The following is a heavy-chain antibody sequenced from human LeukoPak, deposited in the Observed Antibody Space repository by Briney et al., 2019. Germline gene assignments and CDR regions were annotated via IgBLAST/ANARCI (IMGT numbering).Heavy chain of an antibody. Sequence: GGSLRLSCAASGFTFSSYWMNWARQAPGKGLEWVASINHNGNVSYYVDSVKGRFTISRDNAKNSLYLQMSNLRAEDTAVYYCAKLTDYSNYGIDCWGQGTLVTVSS. CDR1: GFTFSSYW. D-gene: IGHD4-11*01. CDR3: AKLTDYSNYGIDC. CDR2: INHNGNVS. J-gene: IGHJ4*02. V-gene: IGHV3-7*03.